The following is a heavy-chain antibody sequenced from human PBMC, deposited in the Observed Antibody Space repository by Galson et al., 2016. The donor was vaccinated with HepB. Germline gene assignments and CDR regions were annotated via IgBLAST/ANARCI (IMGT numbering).Heavy chain of an antibody. CDR3: ARHAMRVTSGGPGYFDS. J-gene: IGHJ4*02. Sequence: SETLSLTCYVSGDSIRSNRYYWGWVRQTPGQGLVWIGSIYNSGTTYYNWSLKSRALISADTSNNHFSLKLRSVSAPDTGLYYCARHAMRVTSGGPGYFDSWGQGTLVTVSS. CDR1: GDSIRSNRYY. D-gene: IGHD2-2*01. CDR2: IYNSGTT. V-gene: IGHV4-39*01.